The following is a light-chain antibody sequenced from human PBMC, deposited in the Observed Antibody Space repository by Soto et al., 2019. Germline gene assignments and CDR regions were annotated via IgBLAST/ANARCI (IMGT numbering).Light chain of an antibody. CDR3: QQYYSYPRT. J-gene: IGKJ1*01. CDR1: QGVSSS. Sequence: TQSPATLSLSPGERATISCRASQGVSSSLAWYQQKPGQAPKLLIYAASTMQSGVPSRFSGSGSGTDFTLTISCLQSEDFATYYCQQYYSYPRTFGQGTKVDIK. V-gene: IGKV1-8*01. CDR2: AAS.